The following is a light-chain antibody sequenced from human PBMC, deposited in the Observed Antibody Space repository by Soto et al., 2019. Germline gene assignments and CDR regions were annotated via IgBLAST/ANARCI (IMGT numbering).Light chain of an antibody. CDR3: QQSYSTLKT. Sequence: EIVMTQSPATVSVSPGERATLSCRASQNVNSNLAWYQQKPGQPPRLLIYGAYTRATGVPARFSGSGSGTEFTLTINSLQPEDFATYYCQQSYSTLKTFGQGTKVEIK. CDR1: QNVNSN. CDR2: GAY. V-gene: IGKV3-15*01. J-gene: IGKJ1*01.